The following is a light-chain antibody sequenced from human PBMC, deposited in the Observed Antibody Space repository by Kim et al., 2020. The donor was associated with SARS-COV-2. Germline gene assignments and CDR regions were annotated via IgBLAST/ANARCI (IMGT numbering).Light chain of an antibody. CDR3: QVWDSNADFYV. V-gene: IGLV3-21*04. CDR1: SIESKS. CDR2: YDS. Sequence: AQGEKAKVSWEGNSIESKSVHWYQQRPGQAPVLVISYDSDRRSGIPARFSASNSGNTATLTISRVEAGDEGDYYCQVWDSNADFYVFGPGTKVTVL. J-gene: IGLJ1*01.